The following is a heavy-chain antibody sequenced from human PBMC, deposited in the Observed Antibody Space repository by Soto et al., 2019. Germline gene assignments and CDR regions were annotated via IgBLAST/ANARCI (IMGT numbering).Heavy chain of an antibody. CDR2: IYHSGST. CDR3: ARDMVTYENFDY. CDR1: GGSISSGGYS. J-gene: IGHJ4*02. Sequence: SETLSLTCAVSGGSISSGGYSWSWIRQPPGKGLEWIGYIYHSGSTYYNPSLKSRVTISVDRSKNQFSLKLSSVTAADTAVYYCARDMVTYENFDYWGQGTLVTVSS. V-gene: IGHV4-30-2*01. D-gene: IGHD2-21*02.